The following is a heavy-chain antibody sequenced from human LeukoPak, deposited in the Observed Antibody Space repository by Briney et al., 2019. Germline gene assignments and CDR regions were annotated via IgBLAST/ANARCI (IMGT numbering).Heavy chain of an antibody. CDR1: GFTFRNYSMH. D-gene: IGHD3-9*01. J-gene: IGHJ6*03. Sequence: GSLRLSCAASGFTFRNYSMHWVRQAPGKGLEWIGSIYYSGSTYYNPSFKSRITISVDTSKNQFSLKVISVAAADTAVYYCARFLAGTRHFHFYYYMDVWGKGTTVTISS. CDR3: ARFLAGTRHFHFYYYMDV. V-gene: IGHV4-39*01. CDR2: IYYSGST.